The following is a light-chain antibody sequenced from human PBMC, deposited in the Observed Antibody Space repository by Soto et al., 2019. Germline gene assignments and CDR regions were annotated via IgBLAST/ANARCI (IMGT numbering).Light chain of an antibody. CDR3: QQYNSYPWT. J-gene: IGKJ1*01. Sequence: SQMTHSRTTLSASVGYRLTICCRASQTISSWLAWYQQKEGKAPKVMIYDASRLQSGVPSRFSGSGYGTEFNLTIRSLQTDDFATYYCQQYNSYPWTFGQGTKVDI. CDR2: DAS. CDR1: QTISSW. V-gene: IGKV1-5*01.